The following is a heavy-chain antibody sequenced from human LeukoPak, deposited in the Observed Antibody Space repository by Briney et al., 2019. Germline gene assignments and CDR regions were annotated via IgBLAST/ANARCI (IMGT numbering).Heavy chain of an antibody. J-gene: IGHJ4*02. CDR3: ARGAGTTVLYFDY. D-gene: IGHD1-1*01. CDR1: GGTFSSYA. Sequence: SVTVSCKASGGTFSSYAISWVRQAPGQGLEWMGGIIPIFGTANYAQKFQGRVTITTDESTSTAYMELSSLRSEDTAAYYCARGAGTTVLYFDYWGQGTLVTVSS. CDR2: IIPIFGTA. V-gene: IGHV1-69*05.